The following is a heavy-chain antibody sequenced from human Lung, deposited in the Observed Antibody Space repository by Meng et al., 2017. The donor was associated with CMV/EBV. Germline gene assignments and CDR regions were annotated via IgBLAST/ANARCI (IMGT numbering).Heavy chain of an antibody. J-gene: IGHJ5*02. D-gene: IGHD6-6*01. Sequence: GGSLRLSCAAFGFTFSSYGMHWVRQAPGKGLEWVAFIRYDGSNKYYADSVKGRFTISRDNSKNTLYLQMNSLRAEDTAVYYCAKDSPLGYSSSSRGNWFDPWGQGTXVTVSS. CDR2: IRYDGSNK. V-gene: IGHV3-30*02. CDR1: GFTFSSYG. CDR3: AKDSPLGYSSSSRGNWFDP.